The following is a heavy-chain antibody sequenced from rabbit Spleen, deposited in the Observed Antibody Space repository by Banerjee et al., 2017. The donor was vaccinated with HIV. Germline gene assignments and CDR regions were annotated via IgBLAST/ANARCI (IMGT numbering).Heavy chain of an antibody. CDR2: IYTGSGNT. D-gene: IGHD8-1*01. Sequence: QEQLVESGGGLVQPGGSLKLSCKASGFDLSSYWMCWVRQAPGKGLEWIGCIYTGSGNTYYASWAKGRFTISKTSSTTVTLQMTSLTAADTATYFCARDRGGSYVFDWLDLWGQGTLVTVS. V-gene: IGHV1S45*01. CDR3: ARDRGGSYVFDWLDL. J-gene: IGHJ5*01. CDR1: GFDLSSYW.